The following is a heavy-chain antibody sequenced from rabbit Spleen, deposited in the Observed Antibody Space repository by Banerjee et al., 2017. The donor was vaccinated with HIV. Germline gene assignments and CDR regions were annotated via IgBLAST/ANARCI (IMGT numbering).Heavy chain of an antibody. D-gene: IGHD8-1*01. J-gene: IGHJ6*01. CDR3: ARDSGSSFSSYGMDL. Sequence: QSLEESGGDLVEPGASLTLTCTASGVSFSSNNYMCWVRQAPGKGLEWIACIDTGSSGFTYFASWAKGRFTISKTSSTTVTLQMTSLTAADTATYFCARDSGSSFSSYGMDLWGPGTLVTVS. V-gene: IGHV1S40*01. CDR2: IDTGSSGFT. CDR1: GVSFSSNNY.